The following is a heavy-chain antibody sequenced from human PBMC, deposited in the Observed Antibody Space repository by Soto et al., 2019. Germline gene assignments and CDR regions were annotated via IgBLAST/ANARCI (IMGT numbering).Heavy chain of an antibody. J-gene: IGHJ4*02. CDR1: GGAISSYY. Sequence: LSVTCTVSGGAISSYYWSWIRQPPGKGLEWIGYIYYSGSTNYNPSLKSRVTISVDTSKNQFSLKLSSVTAADTAVYYCARGGSGWLIFNYWGQGTLVTVSS. D-gene: IGHD6-19*01. V-gene: IGHV4-59*01. CDR3: ARGGSGWLIFNY. CDR2: IYYSGST.